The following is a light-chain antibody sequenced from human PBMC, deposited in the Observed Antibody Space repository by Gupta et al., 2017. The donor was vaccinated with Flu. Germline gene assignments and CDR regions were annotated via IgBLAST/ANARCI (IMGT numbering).Light chain of an antibody. J-gene: IGLJ3*02. CDR3: QVWDSSAPNGV. CDR2: QDT. V-gene: IGLV3-1*01. CDR1: KLGDQF. Sequence: SYELTQPPSVSVSPGQTASITCSGDKLGDQFACWYQQKPGQSPVLVIYQDTKRPSGIPERFSGSNSGNTATLTISGTQGMDEADYYCQVWDSSAPNGVFGGGTKLTVL.